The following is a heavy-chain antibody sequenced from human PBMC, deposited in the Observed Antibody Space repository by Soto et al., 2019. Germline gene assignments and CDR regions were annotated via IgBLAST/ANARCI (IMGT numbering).Heavy chain of an antibody. CDR1: GYSFTSYW. Sequence: GESRKISCKGSGYSFTSYWIGWVRQMPRKGLEWMGIIYPGDSDTRNSPSFQGQVAISADKSISTAYLQWSSLKASDTAMYYCARRLTGYNRWYFDYWGHGTLFTVSS. V-gene: IGHV5-51*01. J-gene: IGHJ4*01. CDR3: ARRLTGYNRWYFDY. D-gene: IGHD7-27*01. CDR2: IYPGDSDT.